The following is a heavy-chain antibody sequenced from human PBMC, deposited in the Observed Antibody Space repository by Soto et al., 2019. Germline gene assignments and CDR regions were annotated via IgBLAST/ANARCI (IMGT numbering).Heavy chain of an antibody. CDR1: GFTFSSYS. CDR2: ISSSSSYI. V-gene: IGHV3-21*01. Sequence: GGSLRLSCAASGFTFSSYSMNWVRQAPGKGLEWVSSISSSSSYIYYADSVKGRFTISRDNAKNSLYLQMNSLRAEDTAVYYCARATRLGYCSGGSCPEDWGQGTLVTVSS. D-gene: IGHD2-15*01. CDR3: ARATRLGYCSGGSCPED. J-gene: IGHJ4*02.